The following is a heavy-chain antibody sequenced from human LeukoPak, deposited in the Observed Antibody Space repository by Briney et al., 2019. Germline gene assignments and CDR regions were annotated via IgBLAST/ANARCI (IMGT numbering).Heavy chain of an antibody. D-gene: IGHD1-7*01. CDR1: GFTVSNNY. CDR3: ARENWNYWFDP. CDR2: IHTGGTI. V-gene: IGHV3-53*01. Sequence: PGGSLRLSCAASGFTVSNNYMSWVRQAPGKGLEWVSVIHTGGTIYYADSVKGRFTISRDNAKNSLYLQMNSLRAEDTAVYYCARENWNYWFDPWGQGTLVTVSS. J-gene: IGHJ5*02.